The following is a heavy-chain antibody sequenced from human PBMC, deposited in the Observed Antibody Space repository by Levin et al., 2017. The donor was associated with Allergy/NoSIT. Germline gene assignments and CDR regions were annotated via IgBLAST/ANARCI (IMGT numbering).Heavy chain of an antibody. V-gene: IGHV3-23*01. CDR2: IINSGVGT. J-gene: IGHJ4*02. D-gene: IGHD6-19*01. CDR3: AKDAIRGSDQPYYFDY. Sequence: GESLKISCAASGFSFNNYAMSWVRQAPGKGLEWVSAIINSGVGTYYADSVKGRFTISRDNSKNTMYLQMNSLRAEDTAVYFCAKDAIRGSDQPYYFDYWGQGTLVTASS. CDR1: GFSFNNYA.